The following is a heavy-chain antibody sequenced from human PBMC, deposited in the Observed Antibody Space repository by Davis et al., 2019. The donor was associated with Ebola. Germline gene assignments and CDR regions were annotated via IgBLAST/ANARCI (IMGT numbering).Heavy chain of an antibody. CDR1: GDSVPSGG. CDR3: VRGWGRSGLDV. Sequence: PSQTLSPTCDISGDSVPSGGWNWIRQSPSRGLEWLGRTYYNSKWYNDYAVSAKSRITINPDTSKNQFSLQLNSVTPEDTAVYYGVRGWGRSGLDVWGQGTTVTVSS. V-gene: IGHV6-1*01. D-gene: IGHD3-16*01. CDR2: TYYNSKWYN. J-gene: IGHJ6*02.